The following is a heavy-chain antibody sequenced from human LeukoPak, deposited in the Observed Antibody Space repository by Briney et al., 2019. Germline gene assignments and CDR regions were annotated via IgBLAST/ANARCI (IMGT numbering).Heavy chain of an antibody. D-gene: IGHD1-26*01. J-gene: IGHJ4*02. CDR1: GFTFSSYA. Sequence: GGSLRLSCAASGFTFSSYAMSWVRQAPGKGLVWVSRINSDGSTRSYADSVKGRFTISRDNAKNMMYLLMNSLRGEDTAVYYCARDRGSTEFDYWGQGTLVTVSS. V-gene: IGHV3-74*01. CDR2: INSDGSTR. CDR3: ARDRGSTEFDY.